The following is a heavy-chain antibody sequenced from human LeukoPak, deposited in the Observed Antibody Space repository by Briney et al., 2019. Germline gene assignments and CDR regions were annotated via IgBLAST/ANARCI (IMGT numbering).Heavy chain of an antibody. CDR1: GFTFSNAW. CDR2: IKSKTDGGTT. J-gene: IGHJ4*02. CDR3: TTDVVDTALDY. V-gene: IGHV3-15*01. D-gene: IGHD5-18*01. Sequence: GGSLRLSCAASGFTFSNAWMSWVRRAPGKGLEWVGRIKSKTDGGTTDYAAPVKGRFTISRDDSKNTLYLQMNSLKTEDTAVYYCTTDVVDTALDYWGQGTLVTVSS.